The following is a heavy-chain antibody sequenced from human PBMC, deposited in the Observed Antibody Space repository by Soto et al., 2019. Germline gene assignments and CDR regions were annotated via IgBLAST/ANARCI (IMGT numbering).Heavy chain of an antibody. CDR1: GFTFSAYG. CDR2: ISYDGSSK. Sequence: QEKLVESGGGVVQPGRSLRLSCAASGFTFSAYGMHWVRQAPGKGLEWVTVISYDGSSKYYEDSVKGRFIVSRDNSKNTLYLQMNSLRPEDTAVYYCAKVTFSGDYYYSYGMDVWGQGTTVTVSS. J-gene: IGHJ6*02. D-gene: IGHD1-26*01. V-gene: IGHV3-30*18. CDR3: AKVTFSGDYYYSYGMDV.